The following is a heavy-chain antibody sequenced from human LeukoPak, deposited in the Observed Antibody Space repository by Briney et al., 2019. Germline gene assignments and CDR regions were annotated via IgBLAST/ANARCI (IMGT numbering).Heavy chain of an antibody. CDR3: ARDYGGGDKHAFDI. D-gene: IGHD4/OR15-4a*01. V-gene: IGHV4-61*02. CDR1: GGSISSGSYY. J-gene: IGHJ3*02. Sequence: SQTLSLTCTVSGGSISSGSYYWSWIRQPAGKGLEWIGRIYTSGSTNYNPSLKSRVTISVDTSKNQFSLKLSSVTAADTAVYYCARDYGGGDKHAFDIWGQGTMVTVSS. CDR2: IYTSGST.